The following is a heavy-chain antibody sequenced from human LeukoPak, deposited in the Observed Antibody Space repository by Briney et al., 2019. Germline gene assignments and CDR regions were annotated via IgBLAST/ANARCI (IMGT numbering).Heavy chain of an antibody. D-gene: IGHD6-19*01. CDR3: EPGRRIPVGDDY. Sequence: SETLSPTCTVSGGSISRSSYYWGWIRQPPGKGLEWIGSIYYSGSTYYNPSLKSRVTISVDTSKNQFSLKLSSVTAADTAVYYCEPGRRIPVGDDYWGQGILVTVSS. V-gene: IGHV4-39*07. CDR1: GGSISRSSYY. CDR2: IYYSGST. J-gene: IGHJ4*02.